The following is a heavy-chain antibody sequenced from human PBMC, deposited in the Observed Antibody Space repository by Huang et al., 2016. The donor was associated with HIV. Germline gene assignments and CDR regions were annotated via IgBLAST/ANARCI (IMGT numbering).Heavy chain of an antibody. J-gene: IGHJ4*02. CDR3: ARDPGSGWYNGDY. V-gene: IGHV7-4-1*02. Sequence: QVQLVQSGSELKKPGASVKVSCKASGYTFTTYAINWVRQAPGQGLEWMGRINTNTGNPRNAQDFTGRFVFSLDTSVSTAYLQISSLKSEDTAVYYCARDPGSGWYNGDYWGQGTLVTVSS. D-gene: IGHD6-19*01. CDR1: GYTFTTYA. CDR2: INTNTGNP.